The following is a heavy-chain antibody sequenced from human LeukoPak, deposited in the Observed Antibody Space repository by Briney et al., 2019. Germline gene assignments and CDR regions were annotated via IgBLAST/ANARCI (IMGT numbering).Heavy chain of an antibody. D-gene: IGHD6-13*01. CDR2: INPSGGST. J-gene: IGHJ4*02. V-gene: IGHV1-46*01. CDR3: ARALIEYSSSWGILGY. CDR1: GYTFTSYY. Sequence: GASVKVSCKASGYTFTSYYMHWVRQAPGQGLEWMGIINPSGGSTSYAQKFQGRVTMTRDTSTSTVYMELSSLRSEDTAVYYCARALIEYSSSWGILGYWGQGTLVTVSS.